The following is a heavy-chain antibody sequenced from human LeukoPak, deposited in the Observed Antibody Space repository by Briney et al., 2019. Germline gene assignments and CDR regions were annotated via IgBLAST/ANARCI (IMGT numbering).Heavy chain of an antibody. CDR2: IIPILGIA. J-gene: IGHJ5*02. CDR3: ARQDYSSGWYGLISASWFDP. V-gene: IGHV1-69*04. Sequence: ASVKVSCKASGGTFSSYAISWVRQAPGQGLEWMGRIIPILGIANYAQKFQGRVTITADKSTSTAYMELSSLRSEDTAMYYCARQDYSSGWYGLISASWFDPWGQGTLVTVSS. CDR1: GGTFSSYA. D-gene: IGHD6-19*01.